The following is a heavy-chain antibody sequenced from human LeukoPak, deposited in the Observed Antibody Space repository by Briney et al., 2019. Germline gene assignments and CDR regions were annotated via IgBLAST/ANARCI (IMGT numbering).Heavy chain of an antibody. CDR3: ARVGVGYGFYLDY. CDR1: GGSISSYY. D-gene: IGHD5-18*01. V-gene: IGHV4-59*01. Sequence: PSETLSLTCTVSGGSISSYYWSWIRQPPGKGLEWIGYIYYSGCTNYNPSLKSRVTISVDTSKNQFSLKLSSVTAADTAVYYCARVGVGYGFYLDYWGQGTLVTVSS. J-gene: IGHJ4*02. CDR2: IYYSGCT.